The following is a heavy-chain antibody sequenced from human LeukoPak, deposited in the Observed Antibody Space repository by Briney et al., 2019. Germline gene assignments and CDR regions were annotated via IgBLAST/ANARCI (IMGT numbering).Heavy chain of an antibody. J-gene: IGHJ3*01. D-gene: IGHD3-10*01. V-gene: IGHV3-7*01. CDR2: IKQDGSEK. CDR1: GFTFRSYW. CDR3: ADIRRG. Sequence: GGSLRLSCVASGFTFRSYWMTWVRQAPGKGLEWVANIKQDGSEKYYVDSVKGRFTISRDNAKNSLYLQMSSLRAEDTAVYYCADIRRGWGQGTMVTVSS.